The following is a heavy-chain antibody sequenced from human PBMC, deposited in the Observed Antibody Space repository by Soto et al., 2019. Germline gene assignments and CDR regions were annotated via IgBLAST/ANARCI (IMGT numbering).Heavy chain of an antibody. J-gene: IGHJ4*02. V-gene: IGHV3-23*01. CDR1: GFTFSSYA. Sequence: PGGSLRLSCAASGFTFSSYAMSWVRQAPGKGLEWVSGISGSGGRSYYADSVKGRFTISRDNSKNTLYLQMNSLRAEDTAVYYCAKEGTDYYDSGLYYYVRRTDLDYWGQGALVTVSS. CDR3: AKEGTDYYDSGLYYYVRRTDLDY. CDR2: ISGSGGRS. D-gene: IGHD3-22*01.